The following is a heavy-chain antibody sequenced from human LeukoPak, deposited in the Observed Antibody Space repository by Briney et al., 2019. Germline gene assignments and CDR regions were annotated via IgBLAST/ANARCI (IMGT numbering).Heavy chain of an antibody. J-gene: IGHJ4*02. Sequence: SETLSLTCTVSGGSISSGGYYWSWIRQHPGKGLEWIGYIYYSGSTYYNPSLKSRVTISVDTSKNQFSLKLSSVTAADTAVYYCASRGLGELSSRDYWGQGTLVTVSS. CDR2: IYYSGST. CDR3: ASRGLGELSSRDY. V-gene: IGHV4-31*03. CDR1: GGSISSGGYY. D-gene: IGHD3-16*02.